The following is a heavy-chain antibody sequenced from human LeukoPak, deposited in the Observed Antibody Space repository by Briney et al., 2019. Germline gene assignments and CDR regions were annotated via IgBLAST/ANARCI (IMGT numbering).Heavy chain of an antibody. J-gene: IGHJ4*02. Sequence: GGSLRLSCAASGFTISTYAMTWARQAPGKGLEWVSSITSSGATTYYADSVKGRFTISRDISKNTLYLQMNSLTAEDSAVYYCAKEFIAGDGHVDCDSWGQGTLVTVSS. D-gene: IGHD5-24*01. V-gene: IGHV3-23*01. CDR2: ITSSGATT. CDR1: GFTISTYA. CDR3: AKEFIAGDGHVDCDS.